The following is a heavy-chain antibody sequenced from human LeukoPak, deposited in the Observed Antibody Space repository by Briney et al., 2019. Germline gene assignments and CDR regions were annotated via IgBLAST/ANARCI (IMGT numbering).Heavy chain of an antibody. J-gene: IGHJ4*02. V-gene: IGHV5-51*01. CDR3: ARRFFDGSAYFDY. CDR1: GYSFTSYW. D-gene: IGHD3-9*01. CDR2: IYPDDSDT. Sequence: GESLKISCKGSGYSFTSYWIGWVRQMPGKGLEWMGIIYPDDSDTRYSPSFQGQVTISTDKSISTAYLQWSSLKASDTAMYYCARRFFDGSAYFDYWGQETLVTVSS.